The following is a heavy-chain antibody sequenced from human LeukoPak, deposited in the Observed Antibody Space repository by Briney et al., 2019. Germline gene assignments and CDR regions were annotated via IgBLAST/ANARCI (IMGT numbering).Heavy chain of an antibody. D-gene: IGHD1-26*01. CDR3: ARGGSYLSAFDI. V-gene: IGHV1-46*01. CDR2: INPSGGST. Sequence: ASVKVSCKASGYTFTSYDINWVRQATGQGLEWMGIINPSGGSTSYAQKFQGRVTMTRDMSTSTVYMELSSLRSEDTAVYYCARGGSYLSAFDIWGQGTMVTVSS. CDR1: GYTFTSYD. J-gene: IGHJ3*02.